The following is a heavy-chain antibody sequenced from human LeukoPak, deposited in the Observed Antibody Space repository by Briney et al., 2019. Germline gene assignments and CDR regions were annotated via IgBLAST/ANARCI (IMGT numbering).Heavy chain of an antibody. V-gene: IGHV3-33*01. CDR2: IWYDGSNK. CDR1: GFTFSSYG. D-gene: IGHD1-26*01. Sequence: GGSLRLSCAASGFTFSSYGMHWVRQAPGKGLEWAAVIWYDGSNKYYADSVKGRFTISRDNSKNTLYLQMNSLRAEDTAVYYCARDRLVGLYYFDYWGQGTLVTVSS. CDR3: ARDRLVGLYYFDY. J-gene: IGHJ4*02.